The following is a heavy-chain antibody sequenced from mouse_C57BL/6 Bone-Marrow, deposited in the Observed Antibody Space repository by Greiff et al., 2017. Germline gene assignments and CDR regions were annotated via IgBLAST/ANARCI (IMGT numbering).Heavy chain of an antibody. Sequence: EVKLVESGPGLAKPSQTLSLTCSVTGYSITSASWNWIRKFPGNKLEYMGYISYSGSTYYNPSLKSRISITRDTSKNQYYLQLNSVTTEDTATYYCARGENEGYAMDYWGQGTSVTVSS. CDR2: ISYSGST. J-gene: IGHJ4*01. V-gene: IGHV3-8*01. CDR3: ARGENEGYAMDY. CDR1: GYSITSAS.